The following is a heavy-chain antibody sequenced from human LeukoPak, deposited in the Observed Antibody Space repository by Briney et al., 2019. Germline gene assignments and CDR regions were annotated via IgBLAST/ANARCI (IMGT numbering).Heavy chain of an antibody. J-gene: IGHJ4*02. V-gene: IGHV3-21*01. CDR2: ISSSSSYI. CDR3: ARDLTLGPDIVVVPAAMVGFDY. CDR1: GFTFSSYS. Sequence: PGGSLRLSCAASGFTFSSYSMNWVRQAPGKGLEWVSSISSSSSYIYYADSVKGRFTISRDNAKNSLYLQMNSLRAEDTAVYYWARDLTLGPDIVVVPAAMVGFDYWGQGTLVTVSS. D-gene: IGHD2-2*01.